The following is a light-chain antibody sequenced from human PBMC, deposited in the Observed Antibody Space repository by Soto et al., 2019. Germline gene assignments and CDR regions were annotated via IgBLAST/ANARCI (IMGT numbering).Light chain of an antibody. Sequence: DVVMTQSPLSLPVTLGQPASISCRSSQSLVYSDGNTYLNWFQQRPGQSPRLLIYATSSRATGIPDRFSGSGSGTDFTLTISRLEPEDFAVYFCQHYVTSPLTFGGGTKVDIK. CDR3: QHYVTSPLT. V-gene: IGKV2-30*01. CDR1: QSLVYSDGNTY. CDR2: ATS. J-gene: IGKJ4*01.